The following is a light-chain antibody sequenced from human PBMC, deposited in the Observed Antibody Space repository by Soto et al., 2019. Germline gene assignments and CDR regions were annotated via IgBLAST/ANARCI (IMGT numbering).Light chain of an antibody. J-gene: IGKJ1*01. CDR2: GAS. V-gene: IGKV3-15*01. CDR1: QSLNSN. Sequence: ETAMTQSPATLSVSPGETVTLSCRTSQSLNSNLAWYQQKLGQPPRVLIYGASTRATGIPARFSGSGFGTDFTLTISSLHSEDFAVYYCHEYNTWPWTFGQGTKVEIK. CDR3: HEYNTWPWT.